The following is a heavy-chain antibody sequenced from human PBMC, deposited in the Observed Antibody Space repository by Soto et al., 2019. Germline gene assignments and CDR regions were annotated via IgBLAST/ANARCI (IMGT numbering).Heavy chain of an antibody. Sequence: QVQLQQWGAGLLKPSETLSLTCAVYGGSFSGYYWSWIRQPPGKGLEWIGEINHSGSTNYNPSLKSRVTLSVDTSKNQFSLKLSSVTAADTAVYYCARRVTTNAFDIWGQGTMVTVSS. CDR1: GGSFSGYY. V-gene: IGHV4-34*01. J-gene: IGHJ3*02. D-gene: IGHD4-17*01. CDR3: ARRVTTNAFDI. CDR2: INHSGST.